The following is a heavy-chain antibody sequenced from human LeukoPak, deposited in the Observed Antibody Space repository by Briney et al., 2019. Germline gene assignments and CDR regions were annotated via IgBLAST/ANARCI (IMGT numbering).Heavy chain of an antibody. D-gene: IGHD5-18*01. CDR2: ISAYNGNT. V-gene: IGHV1-18*04. CDR3: ARGQLWLLSPHFDY. CDR1: GYTVTSYV. J-gene: IGHJ4*02. Sequence: GASVKVSCKASGYTVTSYVISWVRQAPGQGLEWMGWISAYNGNTNYAQKLQGRVTMTTDTSTSTAYMEQRSLRSDDTAVYYCARGQLWLLSPHFDYWGQGNLVTVSS.